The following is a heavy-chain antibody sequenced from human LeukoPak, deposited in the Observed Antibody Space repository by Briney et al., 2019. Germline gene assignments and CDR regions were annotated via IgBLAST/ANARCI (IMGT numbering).Heavy chain of an antibody. V-gene: IGHV3-23*01. CDR1: GFTLSTNA. J-gene: IGHJ4*02. D-gene: IGHD1-26*01. CDR3: AKDVGKWESLHFFDY. CDR2: ISGSGAST. Sequence: GGSLTPSCLTSGFTLSTNASSWVRQPPGKGREWISGISGSGASTYSADSVKGRFTISRDASRNTLYLQMNSLRGDDTAVYYCAKDVGKWESLHFFDYWGQGTLVTVSS.